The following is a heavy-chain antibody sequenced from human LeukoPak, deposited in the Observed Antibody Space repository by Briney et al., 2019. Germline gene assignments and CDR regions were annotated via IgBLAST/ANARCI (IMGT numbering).Heavy chain of an antibody. CDR2: IKQDESEK. CDR1: GFTFSSYW. D-gene: IGHD1-26*01. CDR3: ARVVPYSGSHWGLDY. V-gene: IGHV3-7*01. J-gene: IGHJ4*02. Sequence: GGSLRLSCAASGFTFSSYWMSWVRQAPGKGLEWVANIKQDESEKYYVDSVKGRFTVSRDNAKNSLYLQMNGLRAEDTALYYCARVVPYSGSHWGLDYWGQGTLVTVSS.